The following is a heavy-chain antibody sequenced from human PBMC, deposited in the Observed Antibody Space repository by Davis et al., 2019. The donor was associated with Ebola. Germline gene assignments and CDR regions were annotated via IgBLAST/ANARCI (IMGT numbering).Heavy chain of an antibody. V-gene: IGHV1-18*01. J-gene: IGHJ4*02. Sequence: ASVKVSCKASGYTFSSNDINWVRQGTGQGLEWMGWINPHNGNTNYAQNVQGRVTMTTDTSTSTAYMEVGILRSDDTAVYYCARAQFPTTSDHWGQGTLVTVSS. CDR3: ARAQFPTTSDH. D-gene: IGHD1-1*01. CDR1: GYTFSSND. CDR2: INPHNGNT.